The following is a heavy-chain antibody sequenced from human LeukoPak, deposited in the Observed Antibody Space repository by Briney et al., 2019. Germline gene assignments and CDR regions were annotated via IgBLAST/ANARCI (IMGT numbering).Heavy chain of an antibody. CDR3: ARDLEAANTYYFDY. V-gene: IGHV3-48*02. J-gene: IGHJ4*02. Sequence: GGSLRLSCAASGFTFSSYSMNWVRQAPGKGLEWVSYITSSRSNVYYADSVKGRFTISRDNAKNSLYLQMNSLRDEDTAVYYCARDLEAANTYYFDYWGQGTMVTVSS. D-gene: IGHD6-13*01. CDR1: GFTFSSYS. CDR2: ITSSRSNV.